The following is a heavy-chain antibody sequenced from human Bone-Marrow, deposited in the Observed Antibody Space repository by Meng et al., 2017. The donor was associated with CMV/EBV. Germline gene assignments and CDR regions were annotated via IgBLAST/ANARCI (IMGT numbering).Heavy chain of an antibody. CDR3: ARHGFTCSSTSCDESLYYYGMDV. CDR2: IYPGDPDT. V-gene: IGHV5-51*01. Sequence: KVSCKGSGYSFTSYWIGWVRQMPGKGLEWMGIIYPGDPDTRYSPSFQGQVTISADKSISTAYLQWSSLKASETAMYYRARHGFTCSSTSCDESLYYYGMDVWGQGTMVTVSS. D-gene: IGHD2-2*01. CDR1: GYSFTSYW. J-gene: IGHJ6*02.